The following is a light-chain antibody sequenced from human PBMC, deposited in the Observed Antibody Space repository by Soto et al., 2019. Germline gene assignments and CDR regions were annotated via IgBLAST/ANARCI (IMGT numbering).Light chain of an antibody. V-gene: IGLV1-47*01. CDR3: ATWDASLSGVV. CDR2: RNN. J-gene: IGLJ2*01. CDR1: SCNIGSNY. Sequence: QSVLTQPPSASGTPGQRVTISCSGSSCNIGSNYVYWYQQLPGTAPKLLMYRNNQRPSGVPDRSSGSKSGTSASLAISGLRSEDEADYYCATWDASLSGVVFGGGTKLTVL.